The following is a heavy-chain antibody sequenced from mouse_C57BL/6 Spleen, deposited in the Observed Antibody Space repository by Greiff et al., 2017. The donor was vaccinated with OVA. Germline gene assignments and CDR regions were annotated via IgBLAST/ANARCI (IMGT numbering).Heavy chain of an antibody. Sequence: VKLMESGPGLVQPSQSLSITCTVSGFSLTSYGVHWVRQSPGKGLEWLGVIWSGGSTDYNAAFISRLSISKDNSKSQVFFKMNSLQADDTAIYYCAHITTAYYAMDYWGQGTSVTVSS. CDR3: AHITTAYYAMDY. J-gene: IGHJ4*01. V-gene: IGHV2-2*01. D-gene: IGHD1-2*01. CDR2: IWSGGST. CDR1: GFSLTSYG.